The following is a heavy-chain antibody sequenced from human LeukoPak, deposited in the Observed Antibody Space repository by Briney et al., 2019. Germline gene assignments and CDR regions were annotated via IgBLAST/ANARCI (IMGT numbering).Heavy chain of an antibody. CDR2: IYSRGSA. V-gene: IGHV4-39*07. Sequence: SETLSLTCTVSGVSISSSNSYWGWIRQPPGKGLEWIGSIYSRGSADYNASLKSRVTMSVDTSKNQLSLKVISVTAADTAMYYCARYRGASGYHFDYWGQGTLVTVSS. CDR3: ARYRGASGYHFDY. D-gene: IGHD5-12*01. J-gene: IGHJ4*02. CDR1: GVSISSSNSY.